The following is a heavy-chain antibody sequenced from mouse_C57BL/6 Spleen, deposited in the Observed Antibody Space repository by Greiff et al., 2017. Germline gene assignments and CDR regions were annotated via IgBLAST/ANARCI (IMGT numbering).Heavy chain of an antibody. CDR2: IHPNRGST. CDR3: ARWDTTVVAEGYFDY. J-gene: IGHJ2*01. V-gene: IGHV1-64*01. CDR1: GYSFTSYW. Sequence: QVQLQQPGAELVKPGASVKLSCKASGYSFTSYWMHWVKQRPGQGLEWIGMIHPNRGSTNYNEKFKSKATLTVDRSSRTAYMKRSSLTSEDAAVYNCARWDTTVVAEGYFDYWGQGTTLTVSS. D-gene: IGHD1-1*01.